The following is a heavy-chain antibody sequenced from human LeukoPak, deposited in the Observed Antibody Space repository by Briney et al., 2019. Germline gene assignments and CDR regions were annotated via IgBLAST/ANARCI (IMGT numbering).Heavy chain of an antibody. D-gene: IGHD6-13*01. CDR3: ARDPPAVASNTYG. CDR1: GFTVRNNY. V-gene: IGHV3-66*01. CDR2: IYSDGTT. J-gene: IGHJ4*02. Sequence: GGSLRLSCAASGFTVRNNYMNWVRQAPGKGLEWVSLIYSDGTTDYADSVRGRFTISRDNFENTLYLQMNSLRVEDTAIYYCARDPPAVASNTYGWGQGTLVTVSS.